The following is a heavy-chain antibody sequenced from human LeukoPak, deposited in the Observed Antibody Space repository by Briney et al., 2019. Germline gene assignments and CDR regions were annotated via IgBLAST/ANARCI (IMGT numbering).Heavy chain of an antibody. V-gene: IGHV3-30*04. Sequence: GRSLRLSCAASGFTFSSYAMHWVRQAPGKGLEWVAVISYDGSNKYYADSMKGRFTISRDNSKNTLYLQMNSLRAEDTAVYYCARGQVVVAAYLIWGQGTMVTVSS. CDR1: GFTFSSYA. CDR3: ARGQVVVAAYLI. D-gene: IGHD2-15*01. CDR2: ISYDGSNK. J-gene: IGHJ3*02.